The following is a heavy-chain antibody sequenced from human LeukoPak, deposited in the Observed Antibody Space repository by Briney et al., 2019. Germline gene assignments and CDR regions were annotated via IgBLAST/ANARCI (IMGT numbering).Heavy chain of an antibody. CDR3: ARRLWSGYYTGMDY. CDR1: GFTFSSYS. J-gene: IGHJ4*02. Sequence: PGGSLRLSRAASGFTFSSYSMTWVRQAPGKGLEWLSYISSSSTINYADSVKGRFTISRDNAKNSLYLQMNSLRAEDTAVYYCARRLWSGYYTGMDYWGQGTLVTVSS. D-gene: IGHD3-3*01. V-gene: IGHV3-48*01. CDR2: ISSSSTI.